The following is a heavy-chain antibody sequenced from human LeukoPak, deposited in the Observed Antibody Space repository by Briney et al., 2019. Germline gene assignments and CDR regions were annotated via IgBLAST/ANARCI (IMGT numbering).Heavy chain of an antibody. CDR1: GYTFTGYY. D-gene: IGHD1-1*01. Sequence: ASVKVSCKASGYTFTGYYMHWVRQAPGQGLEWMGWINPNSGGTNYAQKFQGWVTMTRDTSISTAYMELSRLRSDDTAVYYCARSHWNDLDYYYYYGMDVWGQGTTVTVSS. CDR3: ARSHWNDLDYYYYYGMDV. CDR2: INPNSGGT. V-gene: IGHV1-2*04. J-gene: IGHJ6*02.